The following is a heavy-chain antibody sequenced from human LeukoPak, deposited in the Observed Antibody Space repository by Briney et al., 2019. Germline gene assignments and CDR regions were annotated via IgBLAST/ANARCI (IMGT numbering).Heavy chain of an antibody. J-gene: IGHJ4*02. CDR2: ISLAGLT. Sequence: PSETLSLTCGVSGGSISNTNWWSWVRQPPGQGLEWIGEISLAGLTHYNPSLESRVTVSLDKSKNQLSLNLTSVTAADTAVYYCSRENGAFSPFGYWGQGTLVTVLS. D-gene: IGHD2-8*01. V-gene: IGHV4-4*02. CDR1: GGSISNTNW. CDR3: SRENGAFSPFGY.